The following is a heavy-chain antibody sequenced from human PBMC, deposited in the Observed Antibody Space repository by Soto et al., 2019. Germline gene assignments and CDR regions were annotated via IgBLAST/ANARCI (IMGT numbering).Heavy chain of an antibody. CDR1: GYNFDTYW. D-gene: IGHD6-13*01. V-gene: IGHV5-10-1*03. CDR2: IDPIDSKT. J-gene: IGHJ6*02. Sequence: EVQLEQSGAEVKKPGESLRISCKGSGYNFDTYWINWVRQTPGKGLEWMGRIDPIDSKTKYSPSLEGYITISVDKTISTTYLQWSSLKASDTAIYYCARRIAAAGGYYYYAFDVWGQGTAVTVSS. CDR3: ARRIAAAGGYYYYAFDV.